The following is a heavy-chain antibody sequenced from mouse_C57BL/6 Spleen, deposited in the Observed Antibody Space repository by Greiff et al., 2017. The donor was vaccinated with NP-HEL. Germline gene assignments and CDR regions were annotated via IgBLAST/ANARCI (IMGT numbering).Heavy chain of an antibody. CDR2: IWSGGST. J-gene: IGHJ4*01. CDR3: ARDADDATYYAMDY. CDR1: GFSLTSYG. V-gene: IGHV2-2*01. Sequence: QVHVKQSGPGLVQPSQSLSITCTVSGFSLTSYGVHWVRQSPGKGLEWLGVIWSGGSTDYNAAFISRLSISKDNSKSQAFFKMNSLQADDTAIYYCARDADDATYYAMDYWGQGTSVTVSS. D-gene: IGHD2-12*01.